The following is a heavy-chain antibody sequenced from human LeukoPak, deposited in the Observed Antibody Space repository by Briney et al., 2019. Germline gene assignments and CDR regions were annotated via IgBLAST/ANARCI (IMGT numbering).Heavy chain of an antibody. CDR1: GGSISSGGYY. D-gene: IGHD1-20*01. CDR3: ARGGSYNWNDAFDI. Sequence: SETLSLTCTVSGGSISSGGYYWSWIRQHPGKGLEWIGYIYYSGSTYYNPSLKSRVTISVDTSKNQFSLKLSSVTAADTAVYYCARGGSYNWNDAFDIWGQGTMVTVSS. CDR2: IYYSGST. J-gene: IGHJ3*02. V-gene: IGHV4-31*03.